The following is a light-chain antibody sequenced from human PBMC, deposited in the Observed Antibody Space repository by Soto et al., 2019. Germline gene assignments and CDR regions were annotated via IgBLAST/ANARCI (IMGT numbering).Light chain of an antibody. J-gene: IGLJ1*01. Sequence: QSALTQPASVSGSPGQSITISCTGTSSDVGGYNYVSWCQQHPGKAPKLMIYDVSSRPSGVSNRFSGSKSGNTASLTISGLQAEDEADYSCSSYTSSSTLYVFGTGTKLTVL. V-gene: IGLV2-14*01. CDR1: SSDVGGYNY. CDR3: SSYTSSSTLYV. CDR2: DVS.